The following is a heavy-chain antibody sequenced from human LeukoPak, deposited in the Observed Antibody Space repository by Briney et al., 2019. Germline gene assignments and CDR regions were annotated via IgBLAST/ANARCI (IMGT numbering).Heavy chain of an antibody. CDR2: IRYDGSNK. Sequence: PGGSLRLSCAASGFTFSSYGMHWVRQAPGKGLEWVAFIRYDGSNKYYADSVKGRFTISRDNSKNTLYLQMNSLRAEDTAVCYCAKDRTYGSGSYYTPDAFDIWGQGTMVTVSS. V-gene: IGHV3-30*02. J-gene: IGHJ3*02. D-gene: IGHD3-10*01. CDR3: AKDRTYGSGSYYTPDAFDI. CDR1: GFTFSSYG.